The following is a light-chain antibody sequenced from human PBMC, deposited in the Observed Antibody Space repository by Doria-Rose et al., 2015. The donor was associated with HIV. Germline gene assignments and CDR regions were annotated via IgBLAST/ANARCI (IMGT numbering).Light chain of an antibody. J-gene: IGKJ4*01. CDR3: QQRSNWRLT. CDR1: QSVSSY. Sequence: TQSPTILSMSQGERATLSCKASQSVSSYLAWYQQKPGQAPRLLMYDASNRATGIPARFSGSGSATDFTLTISSLDPEDFAVYYCQQRSNWRLTFGGGTKVEIK. CDR2: DAS. V-gene: IGKV3-11*01.